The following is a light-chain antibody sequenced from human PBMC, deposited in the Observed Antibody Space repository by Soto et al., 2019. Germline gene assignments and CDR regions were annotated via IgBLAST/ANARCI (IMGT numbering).Light chain of an antibody. J-gene: IGLJ3*02. CDR3: QSYDTSNPLV. CDR2: EDN. V-gene: IGLV6-57*01. CDR1: SGSIGSSY. Sequence: NFMLTQPHSVSESPGKTVTISCTRSSGSIGSSYVQWYQQRPGSSPTTVIFEDNQRPTGVPVRFSGSIDSSSNSASLVISGLRTEDDADYYCQSYDTSNPLVFGGGTQLTVL.